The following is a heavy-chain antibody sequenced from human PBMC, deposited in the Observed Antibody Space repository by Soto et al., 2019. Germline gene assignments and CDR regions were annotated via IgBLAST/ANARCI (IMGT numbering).Heavy chain of an antibody. CDR1: GGSISSYY. D-gene: IGHD4-4*01. CDR3: ASYSNYGGWFDP. J-gene: IGHJ5*02. Sequence: SETLSLTCTVSGGSISSYYWSWIRQPPGKGLEWIGYIYYSGSTNYNPSLKSRVTISVDTSKNQFSLKLSSVTAADTAVYYCASYSNYGGWFDPWGQGTLVTVSS. CDR2: IYYSGST. V-gene: IGHV4-59*12.